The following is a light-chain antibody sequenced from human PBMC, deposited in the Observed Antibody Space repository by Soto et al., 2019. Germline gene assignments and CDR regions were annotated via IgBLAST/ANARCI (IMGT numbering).Light chain of an antibody. CDR1: QSVGSSN. CDR3: QHYGSSANT. V-gene: IGKV3-20*01. J-gene: IGKJ2*01. CDR2: DIS. Sequence: EIVLTQSPGTLSLSPGERATLSCRASQSVGSSNLAWYQQKSGQAPRRLIYDISSRATGIPDRFSGSGSGTDFTLTISRLEPEDFAVYYCQHYGSSANTFGQGTKLEIK.